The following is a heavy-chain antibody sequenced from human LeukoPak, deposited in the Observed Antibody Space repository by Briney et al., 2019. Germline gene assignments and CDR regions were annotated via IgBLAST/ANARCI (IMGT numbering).Heavy chain of an antibody. V-gene: IGHV3-23*01. CDR2: ISGSGGST. D-gene: IGHD2-15*01. CDR1: GLTFSSYA. Sequence: GGSLRLSCAASGLTFSSYAMSGVRQAPGKGLEWVSDISGSGGSTYYVDPVKGRFTISSDYSKNTLYVQMNSLRAEDTAVYYCAKARGFCSGGSCYNPFDPWGQGTLVTVSS. CDR3: AKARGFCSGGSCYNPFDP. J-gene: IGHJ5*02.